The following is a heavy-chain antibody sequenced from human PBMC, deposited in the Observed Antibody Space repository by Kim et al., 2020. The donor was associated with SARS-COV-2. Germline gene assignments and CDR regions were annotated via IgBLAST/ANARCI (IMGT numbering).Heavy chain of an antibody. Sequence: SYNPSLQSRVTISVDTSKNQFSLKLSSVTAADTAVYYCARVEGSGWYFDYWGQGTLVTVSS. CDR3: ARVEGSGWYFDY. V-gene: IGHV4-39*07. J-gene: IGHJ4*02. D-gene: IGHD6-19*01.